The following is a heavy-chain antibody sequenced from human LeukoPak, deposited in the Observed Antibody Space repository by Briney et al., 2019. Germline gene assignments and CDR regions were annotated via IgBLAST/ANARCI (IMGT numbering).Heavy chain of an antibody. CDR1: GYTFTAYY. CDR3: VRFTVELGKNY. J-gene: IGHJ4*02. D-gene: IGHD7-27*01. CDR2: IYPNSGAT. Sequence: ASVKVSCKPSGYTFTAYYMHWVRQAPGQGLEWLGWIYPNSGATPYAQKFQGRITMTRDTSINTAYMELSSLRSDDTAIYYCVRFTVELGKNYWGQGTLVTVSS. V-gene: IGHV1-2*02.